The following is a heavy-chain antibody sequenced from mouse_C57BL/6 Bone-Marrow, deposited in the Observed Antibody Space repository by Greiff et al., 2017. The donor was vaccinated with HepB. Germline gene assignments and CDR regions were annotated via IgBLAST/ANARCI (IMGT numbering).Heavy chain of an antibody. CDR2: INPYNGGT. CDR1: GYTFTDYY. CDR3: ARSRYYYGRGVYYAMDY. D-gene: IGHD1-1*01. Sequence: VQLKESGPVLVKPGASVKMSCKASGYTFTDYYMNWVKQSHGKSLEWIGVINPYNGGTSYNQKFKGKATLTVDKSSSTAYMELNSLTSEDSAVYYCARSRYYYGRGVYYAMDYWGQGTSVTVSS. V-gene: IGHV1-19*01. J-gene: IGHJ4*01.